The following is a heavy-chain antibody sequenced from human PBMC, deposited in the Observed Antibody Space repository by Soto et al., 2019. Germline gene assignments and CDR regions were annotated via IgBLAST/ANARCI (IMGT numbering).Heavy chain of an antibody. J-gene: IGHJ4*02. D-gene: IGHD5-12*01. CDR2: IYDSGST. Sequence: PSETLSLTCAISGSSINSYYWSWIRQPPGKGLEWIGYIYDSGSTNYNPSLKSRVTIFVDTSKNQFSLNLSFVTAADTAVYYCARRSHGSVSFWGQGTPVTVSS. CDR1: GSSINSYY. V-gene: IGHV4-59*01. CDR3: ARRSHGSVSF.